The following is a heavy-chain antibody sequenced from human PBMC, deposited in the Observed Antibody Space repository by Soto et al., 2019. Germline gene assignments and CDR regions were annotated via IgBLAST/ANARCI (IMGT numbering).Heavy chain of an antibody. CDR1: CYHFKTYW. D-gene: IGHD3-16*02. V-gene: IGHV5-51*01. CDR3: ARKERYMATINNDAFDV. J-gene: IGHJ3*01. CDR2: IYPGDSDT. Sequence: PVESLTIFCRVPCYHFKTYWLALVPQIPGQGLEWMGVIYPGDSDTTYSTSCQGQVTISVDKTISTAYLRLSRLKASDTGMYDCARKERYMATINNDAFDVWGQGTMVTLSS.